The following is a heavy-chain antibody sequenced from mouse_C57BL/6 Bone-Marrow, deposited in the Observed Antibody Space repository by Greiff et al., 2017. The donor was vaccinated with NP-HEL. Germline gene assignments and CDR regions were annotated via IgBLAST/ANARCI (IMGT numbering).Heavy chain of an antibody. CDR1: GYTFTDYY. J-gene: IGHJ1*03. V-gene: IGHV1-19*01. CDR3: ARYPNYYGSSYWYFDV. CDR2: INPYNGGT. D-gene: IGHD1-1*01. Sequence: EVQLQQSGPVLVKPGASVKMSCKASGYTFTDYYMNWVKQSHGKSLEWIGVINPYNGGTSYNQKFKGKATLTVDKSSSTAYMELNSLTSEDSAVYYCARYPNYYGSSYWYFDVWGTGTTVTVSS.